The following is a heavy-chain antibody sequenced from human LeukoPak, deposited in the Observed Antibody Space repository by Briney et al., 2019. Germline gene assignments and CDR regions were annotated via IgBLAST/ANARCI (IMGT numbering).Heavy chain of an antibody. V-gene: IGHV1-69*06. D-gene: IGHD3-16*01. CDR2: IIPIFGTA. CDR1: GGTFSSYA. J-gene: IGHJ4*02. Sequence: SVKVSCKASGGTFSSYAISWVRQAPGQGLEWMGGIIPIFGTANYAQKFQGRVTITADKSTSTAYMELSSLRSEDTAVYYCARDPRGLSLGGGYFDYWGQGTLVTVSS. CDR3: ARDPRGLSLGGGYFDY.